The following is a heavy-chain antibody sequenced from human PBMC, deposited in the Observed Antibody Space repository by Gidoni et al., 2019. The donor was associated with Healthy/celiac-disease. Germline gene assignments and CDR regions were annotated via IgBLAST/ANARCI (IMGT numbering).Heavy chain of an antibody. CDR3: ARLSIVGATFEAGGDY. D-gene: IGHD1-26*01. V-gene: IGHV5-51*03. Sequence: EVQLVQSGAEVKTPGESAKLSCKGSGSSFTSHWIGWVRQMPGQGLEWTGIIYPGDSDTRYSPSFQGQVTISADKSISTAYLQWSSLKASDTAMYYCARLSIVGATFEAGGDYWGQGTLVTVSS. CDR1: GSSFTSHW. J-gene: IGHJ4*02. CDR2: IYPGDSDT.